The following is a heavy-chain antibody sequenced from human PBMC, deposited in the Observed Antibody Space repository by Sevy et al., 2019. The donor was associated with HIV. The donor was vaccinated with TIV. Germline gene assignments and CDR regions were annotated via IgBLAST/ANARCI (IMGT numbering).Heavy chain of an antibody. CDR3: ARGSYYYDSSGYYYVWAFDI. CDR1: GYTFTSKT. Sequence: ASVKVSCKASGYTFTSKTIHWVRQAPGQRLEWMGWINTGNGYTKYSQNLQGRVTITKDTSANTAYMELSSLKSEDTAVYYCARGSYYYDSSGYYYVWAFDIWGQGTMVTVSS. J-gene: IGHJ3*02. D-gene: IGHD3-22*01. V-gene: IGHV1-3*04. CDR2: INTGNGYT.